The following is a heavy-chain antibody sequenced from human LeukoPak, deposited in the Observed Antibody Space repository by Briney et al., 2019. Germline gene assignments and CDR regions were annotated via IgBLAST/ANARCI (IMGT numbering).Heavy chain of an antibody. D-gene: IGHD5-12*01. CDR3: IRTLIVATSPYMDV. CDR2: VNSDGTGT. J-gene: IGHJ6*03. V-gene: IGHV3-74*01. CDR1: GFTFSSYW. Sequence: GGSPRLSFAASGFTFSSYWMHWGRHAPGKGLGLVSRVNSDGTGTTYADSVEGRFTISRDNAKNTVYLQMNSLRAEDTAIYYCIRTLIVATSPYMDVWGKGTTVTVSS.